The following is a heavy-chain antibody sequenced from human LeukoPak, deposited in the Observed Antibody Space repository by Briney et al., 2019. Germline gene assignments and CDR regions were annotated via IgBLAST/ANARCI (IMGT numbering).Heavy chain of an antibody. J-gene: IGHJ4*02. CDR3: ARDLGESQGHYYFDY. CDR1: GGTFSSYA. V-gene: IGHV1-69*01. CDR2: IIPIFGTA. D-gene: IGHD3-10*01. Sequence: ASVKVSCKASGGTFSSYAISWVRQAPGQGLEWMGGIIPIFGTANYAQKFQGRVTITADESTSTAYMELSSLRSEDTAVYYCARDLGESQGHYYFDYWGQGTLVTVSS.